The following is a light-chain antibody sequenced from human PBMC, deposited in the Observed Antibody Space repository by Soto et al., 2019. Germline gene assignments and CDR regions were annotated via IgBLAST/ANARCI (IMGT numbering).Light chain of an antibody. CDR2: GAS. J-gene: IGKJ2*01. V-gene: IGKV3-15*01. Sequence: EIVMTQSPDTLSVSPGERATLSCRASQSVSSNLAWYQQKPGQAPRLLIFGASTRATGIPAMFSGSGSGTEFTLTISSLQSEEFAVYHCQQYNNWPYTFGQGTTLEIK. CDR3: QQYNNWPYT. CDR1: QSVSSN.